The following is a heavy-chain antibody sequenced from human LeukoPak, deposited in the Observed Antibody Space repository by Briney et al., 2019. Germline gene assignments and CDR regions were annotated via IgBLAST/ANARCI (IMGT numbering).Heavy chain of an antibody. CDR3: ARLRYDFWSGSYYYYYGMDV. CDR2: IDYSGST. D-gene: IGHD3-3*01. V-gene: IGHV4-31*03. J-gene: IGHJ6*02. CDR1: GGSISSGSYY. Sequence: SETPSLTCTVSGGSISSGSYYWSWIRQHPGKGLEWIGYIDYSGSTYYNPSLKSRVTISVDTSENQFSLKLSSVTAADTAVYYCARLRYDFWSGSYYYYYGMDVWGQGTTVTVSS.